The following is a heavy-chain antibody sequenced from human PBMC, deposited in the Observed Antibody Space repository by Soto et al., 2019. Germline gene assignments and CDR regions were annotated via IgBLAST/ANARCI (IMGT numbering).Heavy chain of an antibody. D-gene: IGHD3-10*01. CDR3: AKNGDLLWFGELPHYYYYGMDV. Sequence: GGSLRLSCAASGFTFSSYAMSWVRQAPGKGLEWVSAISGSGGRPYYADSVKGRFTISRDNSKNTLYLQMNSLRAEDTAVYYCAKNGDLLWFGELPHYYYYGMDVWGQGTTVTVSS. CDR2: ISGSGGRP. J-gene: IGHJ6*02. CDR1: GFTFSSYA. V-gene: IGHV3-23*01.